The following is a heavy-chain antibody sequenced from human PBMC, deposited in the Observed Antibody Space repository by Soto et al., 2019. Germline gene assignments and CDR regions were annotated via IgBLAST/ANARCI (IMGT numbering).Heavy chain of an antibody. CDR2: ISAYNGNT. V-gene: IGHV1-18*01. CDR3: ARERWELTDDAFDI. CDR1: GYTFTSYG. J-gene: IGHJ3*02. Sequence: ASVKVSCKASGYTFTSYGISWVRQAAGQGLEWMGWISAYNGNTNYVQKLQGRVTMTTDTSTSTAYMELRSLRSDDTAVYYCARERWELTDDAFDIWGQGTRVTVS. D-gene: IGHD1-26*01.